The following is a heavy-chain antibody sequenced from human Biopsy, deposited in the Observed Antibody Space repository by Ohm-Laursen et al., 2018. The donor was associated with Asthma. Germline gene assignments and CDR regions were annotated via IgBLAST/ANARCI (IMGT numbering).Heavy chain of an antibody. J-gene: IGHJ4*02. CDR2: MSYEGSTE. Sequence: SSLRLSCTASGFTFGTYAMHWVRQAPGKGLEWVAVMSYEGSTEYYPDSVKGRFTISRDNSKNTVYLQMNSLRAEDTAVYYCARDREYSSGWYQPLFDYWGQGTLVTVSS. D-gene: IGHD6-19*01. V-gene: IGHV3-30-3*01. CDR3: ARDREYSSGWYQPLFDY. CDR1: GFTFGTYA.